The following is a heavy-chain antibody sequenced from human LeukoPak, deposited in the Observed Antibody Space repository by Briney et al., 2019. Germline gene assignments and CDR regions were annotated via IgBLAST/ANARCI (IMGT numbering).Heavy chain of an antibody. CDR3: ARGGPSTRDY. Sequence: GRSLRLSCAASGFTFSSYAMHWVRQAPGKGLEWVAVISYDGSNKYYADSVKGRFTISRDNSKNTLYLQMNSLRSEDTAVYYCARGGPSTRDYWGQGTLVTVSS. D-gene: IGHD1-1*01. CDR2: ISYDGSNK. CDR1: GFTFSSYA. V-gene: IGHV3-30*04. J-gene: IGHJ4*02.